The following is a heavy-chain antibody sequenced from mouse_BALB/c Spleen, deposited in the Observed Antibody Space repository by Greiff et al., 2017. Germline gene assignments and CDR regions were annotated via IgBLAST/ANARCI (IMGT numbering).Heavy chain of an antibody. Sequence: DVQLQESGPGLVKPSQSLSLTCTVTGYSITSDYAWNWIRQFPGNKLEWMGYISYSGSTSYNPSLKSRISITRDTSKNQFFLQLNSVTTEDTATYYCARGGYGNYGYFDVWGAGTTVTVSS. CDR3: ARGGYGNYGYFDV. D-gene: IGHD2-10*02. V-gene: IGHV3-2*02. J-gene: IGHJ1*01. CDR1: GYSITSDYA. CDR2: ISYSGST.